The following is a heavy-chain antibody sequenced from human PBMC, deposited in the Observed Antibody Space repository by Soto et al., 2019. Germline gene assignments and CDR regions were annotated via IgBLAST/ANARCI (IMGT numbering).Heavy chain of an antibody. V-gene: IGHV3-21*01. CDR3: ARDLGMADTYYYGMDV. CDR1: GFTFSSYS. J-gene: IGHJ6*02. CDR2: ISSSSSYI. Sequence: GGSLRLSCAASGFTFSSYSINWVRQAPGKGLEWVSSISSSSSYIYYADSVKGRFTISRDNAKNSLYLQMNSLRAEDTAVYYCARDLGMADTYYYGMDVWGQGTTVTVSS. D-gene: IGHD6-19*01.